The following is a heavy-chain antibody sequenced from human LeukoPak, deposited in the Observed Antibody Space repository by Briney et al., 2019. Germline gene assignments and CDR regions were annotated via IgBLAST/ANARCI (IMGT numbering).Heavy chain of an antibody. Sequence: GASVKVSRKASVYTFTGYYMHWVRQAPGQGLAWMGWINPNSGGTNYAQKFQGRVTMTRDTSISTAYMELSRLRSDDTAVYYCAVAMDTAMVADYWGQGTLVTVSS. CDR3: AVAMDTAMVADY. CDR2: INPNSGGT. V-gene: IGHV1-2*02. D-gene: IGHD5-18*01. CDR1: VYTFTGYY. J-gene: IGHJ4*02.